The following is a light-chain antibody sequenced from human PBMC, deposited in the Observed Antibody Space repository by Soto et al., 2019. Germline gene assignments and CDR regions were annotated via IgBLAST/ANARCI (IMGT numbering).Light chain of an antibody. Sequence: SYELPQPPSVSVSPGQTASITCSADKLGDKFAFWYQQKPGRSPVLVIYQDTKRPSGIPERFSGSNSGNTATLTISGTQALDESDYYCQAWDSNTAIFGGGTKLTVL. V-gene: IGLV3-1*01. CDR3: QAWDSNTAI. J-gene: IGLJ2*01. CDR1: KLGDKF. CDR2: QDT.